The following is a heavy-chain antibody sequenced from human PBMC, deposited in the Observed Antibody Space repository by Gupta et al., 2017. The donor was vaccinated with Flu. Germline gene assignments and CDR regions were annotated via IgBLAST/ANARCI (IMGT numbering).Heavy chain of an antibody. D-gene: IGHD3-9*01. J-gene: IGHJ4*02. CDR2: LSYNGSP. Sequence: QLQLQESGPGLVKPSETLSLSCTVSGGSISGPGYHWAWIRHPTGKGLVGIGSLSYNGSPHYNPSLKSRVTISVDTSKNQFSLKLSFVTAADTSSYFCARGLLTGYIFDYWGQGTLVTVSS. CDR3: ARGLLTGYIFDY. V-gene: IGHV4-39*01. CDR1: GGSISGPGYH.